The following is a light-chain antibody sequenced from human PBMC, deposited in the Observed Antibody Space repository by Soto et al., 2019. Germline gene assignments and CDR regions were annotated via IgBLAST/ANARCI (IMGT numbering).Light chain of an antibody. CDR3: QSYDSSLSGWV. CDR2: TNA. CDR1: SSNIGAGYD. Sequence: QSVLTQPPSVSGTPGQRVTISCTGGSSNIGAGYDVHWYQQIPGTAPILFIYTNANRPSGVPDRFSGSKSGTSASLAITGLQAEDEADYYCQSYDSSLSGWVFGGGTQLTVL. J-gene: IGLJ7*01. V-gene: IGLV1-40*01.